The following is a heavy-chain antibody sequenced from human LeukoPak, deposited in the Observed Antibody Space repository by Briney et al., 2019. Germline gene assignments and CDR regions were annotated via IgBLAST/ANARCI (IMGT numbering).Heavy chain of an antibody. CDR2: IYYSGST. D-gene: IGHD3-10*01. J-gene: IGHJ4*02. Sequence: PSETLSLTCAVYGGSFSGYYWSWIRQPPGKGLEWIGSIYYSGSTYYNPSLKSRVTISVDTSKNQFSLKLSSVTAADTAVYYCARPRITMVRGAMGYFDYWGQGTLVTVSS. CDR3: ARPRITMVRGAMGYFDY. CDR1: GGSFSGYY. V-gene: IGHV4-34*01.